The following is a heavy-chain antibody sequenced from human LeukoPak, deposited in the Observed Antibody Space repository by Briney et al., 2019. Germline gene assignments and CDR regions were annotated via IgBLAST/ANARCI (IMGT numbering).Heavy chain of an antibody. CDR2: IKQDGSEK. CDR3: ARATYYYDSSGYYYVD. V-gene: IGHV3-7*01. D-gene: IGHD3-22*01. CDR1: GFIFRNYA. J-gene: IGHJ4*02. Sequence: PGASLRLSCAASGFIFRNYAMSWVRQAPGKGLEWVANIKQDGSEKYYVDSVKGRFTISRDNAKNSLYLQMNSLRAEDTAVYYCARATYYYDSSGYYYVDWGQGTLVTVSS.